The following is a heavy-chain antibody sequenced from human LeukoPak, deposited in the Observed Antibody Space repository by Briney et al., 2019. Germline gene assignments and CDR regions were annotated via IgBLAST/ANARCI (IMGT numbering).Heavy chain of an antibody. J-gene: IGHJ3*02. CDR1: GFTFSSYW. Sequence: GGSLRLSCAASGFTFSSYWMHWVRQAPGKGLVWVSRINSDGSNTIYADSVKGRFTISRDNAENTLFLQMNSLRAEDTAVYYCARKASIAAAGAFDIWGQGTMVTVSS. D-gene: IGHD6-13*01. V-gene: IGHV3-74*01. CDR2: INSDGSNT. CDR3: ARKASIAAAGAFDI.